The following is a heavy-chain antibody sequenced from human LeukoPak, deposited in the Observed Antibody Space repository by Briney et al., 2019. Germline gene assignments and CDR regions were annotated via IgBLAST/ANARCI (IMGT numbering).Heavy chain of an antibody. CDR1: GSTFSSYA. D-gene: IGHD6-19*01. CDR2: ISGSGGST. J-gene: IGHJ4*02. CDR3: AKAAVGLSFDY. Sequence: PGGSLRLSCAASGSTFSSYAMSWVRQAPGKGLEWVSAISGSGGSTYYADSVKGRFTISRHNSKHKLYLQMNSLRAEDTAVYYCAKAAVGLSFDYWGQGTLVTVSS. V-gene: IGHV3-23*01.